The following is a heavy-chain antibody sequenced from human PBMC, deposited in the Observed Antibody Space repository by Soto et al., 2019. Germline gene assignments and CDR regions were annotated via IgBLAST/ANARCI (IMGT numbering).Heavy chain of an antibody. CDR2: ISGSGGST. D-gene: IGHD6-19*01. CDR1: GFTFSSYA. Sequence: GGSLRLSCAASGFTFSSYAMSWVRQAPGKGLEWVSAISGSGGSTYYADSVKGRFTISRDNSKNTLYLQMNSLRAEDTAVYYCAKYLRQGPGGQWSPTSYYYYGMDVWGQGTTVTVSS. CDR3: AKYLRQGPGGQWSPTSYYYYGMDV. V-gene: IGHV3-23*01. J-gene: IGHJ6*02.